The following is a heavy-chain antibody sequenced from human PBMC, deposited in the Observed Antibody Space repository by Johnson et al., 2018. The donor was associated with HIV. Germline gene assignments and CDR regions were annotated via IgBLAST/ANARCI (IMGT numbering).Heavy chain of an antibody. J-gene: IGHJ3*02. D-gene: IGHD5-12*01. CDR3: ARELATMCAFDI. CDR1: GFSVSSNY. Sequence: VQLMESGGGLVQPGGSLRLSCAASGFSVSSNYMTWVRQAPGKGLEWVSVIYSGGSTYYADSVKGRFTISRDNSKNTLNLQMNSLRAEDTAVYHCARELATMCAFDIWGQGTMVTVSS. V-gene: IGHV3-66*02. CDR2: IYSGGST.